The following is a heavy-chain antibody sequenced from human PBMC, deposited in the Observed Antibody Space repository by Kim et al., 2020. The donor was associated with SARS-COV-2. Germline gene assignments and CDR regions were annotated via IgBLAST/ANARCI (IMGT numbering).Heavy chain of an antibody. V-gene: IGHV3-66*01. Sequence: WGSLSLSCAPSGFSVSNNSWSWVRQAPGKGLEWVSLIFSDGRTFYAASVKGRFTVSKDNSKDTLYLQMNSLVAEDTAVYFCARAGCYDSSGHYF. CDR2: IFSDGRT. CDR1: GFSVSNNS. J-gene: IGHJ2*01. CDR3: ARAGCYDSSGHYF. D-gene: IGHD3-22*01.